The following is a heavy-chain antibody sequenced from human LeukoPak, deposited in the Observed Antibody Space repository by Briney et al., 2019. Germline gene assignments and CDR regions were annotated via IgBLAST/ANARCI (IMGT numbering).Heavy chain of an antibody. D-gene: IGHD3-22*01. Sequence: GGSLRLSCAASGXTFSSHSMNWVRQAPGKGLEWVSSISSSSSYIFYADSVKGRFTISRDNAKNSLYLQMNSLRAEDTAVYYCARDYYDSSGYYHGDYWGQGTLVTVSS. J-gene: IGHJ4*02. CDR1: GXTFSSHS. V-gene: IGHV3-21*01. CDR2: ISSSSSYI. CDR3: ARDYYDSSGYYHGDY.